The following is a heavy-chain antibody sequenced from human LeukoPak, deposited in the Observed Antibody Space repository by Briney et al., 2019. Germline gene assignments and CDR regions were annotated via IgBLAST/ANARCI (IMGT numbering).Heavy chain of an antibody. CDR1: GFPFNDYV. CDR3: ARDPALGAPDYLDY. D-gene: IGHD1-26*01. CDR2: TSADESIK. V-gene: IGHV3-30*03. J-gene: IGHJ4*02. Sequence: PGRSLRLSCTVSGFPFNDYVVHWVRQAPGKGLDWVAVTSADESIKVYSDSVRGRFTISRDNSKNIQYLHMNSLTVNDTAVYYCARDPALGAPDYLDYWGRGTLVTVSS.